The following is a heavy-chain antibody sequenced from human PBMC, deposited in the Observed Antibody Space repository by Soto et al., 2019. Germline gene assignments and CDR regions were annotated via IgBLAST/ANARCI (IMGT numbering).Heavy chain of an antibody. CDR2: ISAYNGNT. CDR3: GLLYSSSWYDY. D-gene: IGHD6-13*01. CDR1: GYTFTSYG. Sequence: EASVKVSCKASGYTFTSYGISWVRQAPGQGLEWMGWISAYNGNTNYAQKLQGRVTMTTDTSTSTAYMELRSLRSDDTAVYYCGLLYSSSWYDYWGQGALVTVSS. J-gene: IGHJ4*02. V-gene: IGHV1-18*01.